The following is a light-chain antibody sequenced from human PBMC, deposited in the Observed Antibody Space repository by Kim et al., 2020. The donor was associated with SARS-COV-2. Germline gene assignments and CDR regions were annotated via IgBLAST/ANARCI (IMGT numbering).Light chain of an antibody. CDR3: QQYDNLPYT. V-gene: IGKV1-33*01. J-gene: IGKJ2*01. Sequence: DIKMTQSPSSLSASVGDRVTITCQASQDIRNYLHWYQHKPGKTPNLLIYDASNLETGVPSRFSGSGSGTDFTLTISSLQPDDVATYFCQQYDNLPYTFGQGTKLEI. CDR2: DAS. CDR1: QDIRNY.